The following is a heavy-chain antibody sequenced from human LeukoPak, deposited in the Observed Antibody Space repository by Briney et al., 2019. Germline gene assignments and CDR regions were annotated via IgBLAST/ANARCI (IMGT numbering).Heavy chain of an antibody. D-gene: IGHD4-17*01. J-gene: IGHJ3*02. CDR1: GGSISSSNW. CDR3: ARRGPGRRFWDLYGDYSYAFDI. V-gene: IGHV4-4*02. CDR2: IYQSGST. Sequence: PSETLSLTCAVSGGSISSSNWWSWVRQPPGKGLEWIREIYQSGSTNYNPSLKSRVTISVDKSKNQFSLKLSSVTAADTAVYYCARRGPGRRFWDLYGDYSYAFDIWGQGTMVTVSS.